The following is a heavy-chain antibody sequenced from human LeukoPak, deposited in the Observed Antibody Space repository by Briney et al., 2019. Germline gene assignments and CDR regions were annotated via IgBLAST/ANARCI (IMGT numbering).Heavy chain of an antibody. CDR1: GGTFSSYA. CDR3: ARDPPNWNYLHGDDY. CDR2: IIPIFGTA. Sequence: SVKVSCKASGGTFSSYAISWVRQAPGQGLEWMGGIIPIFGTANYAQKFQGRVTITADGSTSTAYMELSSLRSEDTAVYYCARDPPNWNYLHGDDYWGQGTLVTVSS. J-gene: IGHJ4*02. V-gene: IGHV1-69*01. D-gene: IGHD1-7*01.